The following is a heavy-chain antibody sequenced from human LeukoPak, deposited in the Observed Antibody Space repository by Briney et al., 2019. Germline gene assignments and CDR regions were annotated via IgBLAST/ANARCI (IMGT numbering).Heavy chain of an antibody. D-gene: IGHD4-17*01. J-gene: IGHJ4*02. Sequence: GGSLRLSCAASGFTFSSYGMHWVRQAPGKGLEWVAVIWYDGSNKYYADSVKGRFTISRDNSKNTLYLQMNSLRAEDTAVYYCARDDYGDPFDYWGQGTLVTVSS. CDR3: ARDDYGDPFDY. CDR2: IWYDGSNK. CDR1: GFTFSSYG. V-gene: IGHV3-33*01.